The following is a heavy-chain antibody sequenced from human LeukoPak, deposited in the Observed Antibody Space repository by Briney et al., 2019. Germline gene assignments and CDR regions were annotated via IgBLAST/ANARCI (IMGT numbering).Heavy chain of an antibody. J-gene: IGHJ4*02. CDR3: AKGGTYYYGSGSYWTSDY. CDR1: GFTFSSYG. D-gene: IGHD3-10*01. Sequence: GGSLRLSCAASGFTFSSYGMHWVRQAPGKGLEWVAFIRYDGSNKYYADSVKGRFTISRDNSKNTLYLQMNSLRAEDTAVYYCAKGGTYYYGSGSYWTSDYWGQGTLVTTSS. V-gene: IGHV3-30*02. CDR2: IRYDGSNK.